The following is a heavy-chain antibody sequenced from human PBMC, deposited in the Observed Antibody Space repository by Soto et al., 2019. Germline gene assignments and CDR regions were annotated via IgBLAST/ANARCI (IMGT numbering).Heavy chain of an antibody. Sequence: ASVKVSCKASGYTFTSYAMHWVRQAPGQRLEWMGWINAGNGNTKYSQKFQGRVTITRDTSASTAYMELSSLRSEDTAVYYCAREEIRGSSSWAYYYGMDVWGQGTTVNVS. J-gene: IGHJ6*02. CDR1: GYTFTSYA. CDR3: AREEIRGSSSWAYYYGMDV. D-gene: IGHD6-13*01. CDR2: INAGNGNT. V-gene: IGHV1-3*01.